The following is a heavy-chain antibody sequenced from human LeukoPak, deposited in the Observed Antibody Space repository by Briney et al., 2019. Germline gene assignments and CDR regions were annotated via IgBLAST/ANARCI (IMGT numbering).Heavy chain of an antibody. V-gene: IGHV3-21*01. D-gene: IGHD3-3*01. CDR1: GFTFDDYA. CDR2: ISSSSSYI. Sequence: GGSLRLSCAASGFTFDDYAMHWVRQAPGKGLEWVSSISSSSSYIYYADSVKGRFTISRDNAKNSLYLQMNSLRAEDTAVYYCARDGTLWSGYYILFGYWGQGTLVTVSS. CDR3: ARDGTLWSGYYILFGY. J-gene: IGHJ4*02.